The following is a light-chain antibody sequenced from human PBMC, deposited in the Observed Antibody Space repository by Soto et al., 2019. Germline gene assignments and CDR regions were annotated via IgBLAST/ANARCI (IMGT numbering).Light chain of an antibody. CDR1: SSNIGSNT. Sequence: QTVLTQPPSASGTPGQRVTISCSGSSSNIGSNTVNWYQQFPGTAPKLLIYSDNQRPSGVPDRFSGSKSGTSASLAISGLQSDEEADYYCAAWDDTLREVFGGGTKLTVL. CDR3: AAWDDTLREV. V-gene: IGLV1-44*01. J-gene: IGLJ3*02. CDR2: SDN.